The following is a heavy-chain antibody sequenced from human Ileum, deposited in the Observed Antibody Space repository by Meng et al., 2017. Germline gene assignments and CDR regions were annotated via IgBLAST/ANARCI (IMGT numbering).Heavy chain of an antibody. CDR2: IKQDGSEK. J-gene: IGHJ1*01. V-gene: IGHV3-7*01. D-gene: IGHD3-10*01. Sequence: GESLKISCGASGFTFSSYWMNWVRQAPGKGLEGVANIKQDGSEKHYVDSVEGRFTISRDNAKSSRYLQMNSLRAEDTAVYYCARDQGSYGNFQHWGQGTLVTVSS. CDR1: GFTFSSYW. CDR3: ARDQGSYGNFQH.